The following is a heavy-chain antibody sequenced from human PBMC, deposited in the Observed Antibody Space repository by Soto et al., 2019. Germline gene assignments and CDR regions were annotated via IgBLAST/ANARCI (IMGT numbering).Heavy chain of an antibody. D-gene: IGHD6-19*01. V-gene: IGHV1-2*04. CDR1: GYTFTGYY. CDR3: ARGGSGWFGAYYYGMDV. CDR2: INPNSGGT. Sequence: QVQLVQSGAEVKKPGASVKVSCKASGYTFTGYYMHWVRQAPGQGLEWMGWINPNSGGTNYAQKFQGWVTMTRDTSISTAYMELRRLRSDDTAVYYCARGGSGWFGAYYYGMDVWGQGTTVTVSS. J-gene: IGHJ6*02.